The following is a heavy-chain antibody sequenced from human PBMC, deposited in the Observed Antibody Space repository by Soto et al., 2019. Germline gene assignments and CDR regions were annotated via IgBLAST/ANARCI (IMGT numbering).Heavy chain of an antibody. V-gene: IGHV1-46*01. J-gene: IGHJ4*02. D-gene: IGHD6-13*01. CDR2: SNPASGST. Sequence: QVQLVQSGAEVKKPGASVKLSCRTSGYTFTHYYIHWVRQAPGQGLEWLAISNPASGSTNYAQDFQGRVTLTMDTSTTTVYMELSGLRAEDTAIFYGARDLAAGDYWGQGTLVTVSS. CDR3: ARDLAAGDY. CDR1: GYTFTHYY.